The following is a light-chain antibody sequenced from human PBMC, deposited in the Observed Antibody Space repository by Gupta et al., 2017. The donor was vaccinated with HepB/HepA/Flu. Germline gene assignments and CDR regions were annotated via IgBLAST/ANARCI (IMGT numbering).Light chain of an antibody. Sequence: IVLTTSPGTLSLSPGERATISCRASQSVTGRYLAWYQQKPGQAPRLLMYGTSTRATGIPDRFSGSGSGTDFTLTISRLEPENLAMYYCQQYITSPVTFGQGTRVEIK. V-gene: IGKV3-20*01. CDR3: QQYITSPVT. J-gene: IGKJ5*01. CDR2: GTS. CDR1: QSVTGRY.